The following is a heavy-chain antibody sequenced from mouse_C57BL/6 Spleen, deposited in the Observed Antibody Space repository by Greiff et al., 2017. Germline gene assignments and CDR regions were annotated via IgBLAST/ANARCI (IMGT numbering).Heavy chain of an antibody. CDR1: GYTFTSYW. Sequence: QVQLQQPGAELVKPGASVQMSCKASGYTFTSYWITWVKQRPGQGLEWIGDIYPGSGSTNYNEKFKSKATLTVDTSSSTAYMQLSSLTSEDSAVYYCARYRYDYGSSDYWGQGTTLTVSS. CDR2: IYPGSGST. D-gene: IGHD1-1*01. V-gene: IGHV1-55*01. CDR3: ARYRYDYGSSDY. J-gene: IGHJ2*01.